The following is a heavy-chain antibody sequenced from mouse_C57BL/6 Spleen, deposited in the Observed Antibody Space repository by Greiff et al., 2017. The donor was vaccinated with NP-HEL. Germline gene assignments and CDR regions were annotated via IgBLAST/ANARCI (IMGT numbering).Heavy chain of an antibody. CDR1: GYTFTSYW. Sequence: QVQLQQPGAQLVRPGSSVKLSCKASGYTFTSYWMDWVKQRPGQGLEWIGNIYPSDSETHYNQKFKDKATLTVDKSSSTAYMQLSSLTSEDSAVYYCARDGNLDYWGQGTTLTVSS. J-gene: IGHJ2*01. V-gene: IGHV1-61*01. CDR2: IYPSDSET. D-gene: IGHD2-1*01. CDR3: ARDGNLDY.